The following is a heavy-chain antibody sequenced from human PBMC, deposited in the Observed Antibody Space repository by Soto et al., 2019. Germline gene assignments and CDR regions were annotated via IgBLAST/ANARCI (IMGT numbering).Heavy chain of an antibody. CDR2: ISGSGGST. J-gene: IGHJ4*02. Sequence: EVQLLESGGGLVQPGGSLRLSCAASGFTFSSYAMSWVRQAPGKGLEWVSAISGSGGSTYYADSVKGRFTVSRDNSKNRQYLPMNSLRAEDTALYYCARDRRRLRFLEWLFDYWGQGTRVTVSS. CDR3: ARDRRRLRFLEWLFDY. V-gene: IGHV3-23*01. CDR1: GFTFSSYA. D-gene: IGHD3-3*01.